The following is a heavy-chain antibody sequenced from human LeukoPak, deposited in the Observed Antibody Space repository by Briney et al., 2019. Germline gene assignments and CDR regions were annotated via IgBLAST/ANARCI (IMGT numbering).Heavy chain of an antibody. CDR1: GFIFGDYA. J-gene: IGHJ6*02. CDR2: IRSKAYGGTT. CDR3: TRDLLYGDYGGYYYYGMDV. V-gene: IGHV3-49*04. Sequence: GGSLRLSCTASGFIFGDYAMSWVRQAPGKGLEWVGFIRSKAYGGTTEYAASVKGRFTISRDDSKSIAYLQMNSLKTEDTAVYYCTRDLLYGDYGGYYYYGMDVWGQGTTVTVSS. D-gene: IGHD4-17*01.